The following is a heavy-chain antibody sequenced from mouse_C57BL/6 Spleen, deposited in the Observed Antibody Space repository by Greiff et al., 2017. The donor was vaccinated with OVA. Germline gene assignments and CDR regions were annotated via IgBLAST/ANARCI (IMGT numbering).Heavy chain of an antibody. CDR3: ARWGDYDGDWYFDV. D-gene: IGHD2-4*01. CDR1: GYTFTSYW. Sequence: QVQLQQPGAELVMPGASVKLSCKASGYTFTSYWMHWVKQRPGQGLEWIGNIDPSDSETHYNQKFKDKATLTVDKSSSTAYMQLSSLTSEDSAVYYCARWGDYDGDWYFDVWGTGTTVTVSS. J-gene: IGHJ1*03. V-gene: IGHV1-52*01. CDR2: IDPSDSET.